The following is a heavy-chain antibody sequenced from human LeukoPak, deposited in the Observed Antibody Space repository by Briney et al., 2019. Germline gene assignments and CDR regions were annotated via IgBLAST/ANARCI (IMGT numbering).Heavy chain of an antibody. CDR3: GRVRRGDLSGSLGAFDI. D-gene: IGHD3-22*01. Sequence: SETLSLTCAVYGGSFSGYYWSWIRQPPGKGLERIGEINHSGSTNYNPSLKSRVTISVDTSKNQFSLKLSSVTAADTAVYYCGRVRRGDLSGSLGAFDIWGQGTMVTVSS. V-gene: IGHV4-34*01. CDR1: GGSFSGYY. CDR2: INHSGST. J-gene: IGHJ3*02.